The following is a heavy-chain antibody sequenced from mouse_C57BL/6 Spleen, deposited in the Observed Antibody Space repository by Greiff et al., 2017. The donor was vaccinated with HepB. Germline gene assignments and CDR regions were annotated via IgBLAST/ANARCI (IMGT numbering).Heavy chain of an antibody. CDR2: IDPSDSYT. CDR1: GYTFTSYW. Sequence: QVQLQQPGAELVKPGASVKLSCKASGYTFTSYWMQWVKQRPGQGLEWIGEIDPSDSYTNYNQKFKGKATLTVYTSSSTAYMQLSSLTSEDSAVYYCARKDGSTYFDYWGQGTTLTVSS. V-gene: IGHV1-50*01. J-gene: IGHJ2*01. CDR3: ARKDGSTYFDY. D-gene: IGHD1-1*01.